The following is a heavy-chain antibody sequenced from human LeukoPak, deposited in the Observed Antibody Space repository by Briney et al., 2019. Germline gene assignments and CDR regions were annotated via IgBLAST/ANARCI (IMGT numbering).Heavy chain of an antibody. CDR1: GGTFSSYA. Sequence: GASVKVSCKASGGTFSSYAINWVRQAPGQGLEWMGGIIPIFGTANSAQKFQGRVTITADESTSTAYMELGSLRSEDTAVYYCAGLRFLERLLSGYYYYGMDVWGQGTTVTVSS. J-gene: IGHJ6*02. CDR3: AGLRFLERLLSGYYYYGMDV. D-gene: IGHD3-3*01. V-gene: IGHV1-69*13. CDR2: IIPIFGTA.